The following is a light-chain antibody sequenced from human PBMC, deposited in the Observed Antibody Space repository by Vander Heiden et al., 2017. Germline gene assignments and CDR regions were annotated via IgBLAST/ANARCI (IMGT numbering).Light chain of an antibody. CDR3: AAWDDSLSGYV. V-gene: IGLV1-47*01. CDR1: SSTIGSNY. Sequence: QSVRTQPPSASGTPGQRVPTPCFGGSSTIGSNYVYWYQHLPGTAPKLLIDRNTQRPSGVPDRFSGSKSGPSASLAISGLRSEDEADYYCAAWDDSLSGYVFGTGTKGTVL. J-gene: IGLJ1*01. CDR2: RNT.